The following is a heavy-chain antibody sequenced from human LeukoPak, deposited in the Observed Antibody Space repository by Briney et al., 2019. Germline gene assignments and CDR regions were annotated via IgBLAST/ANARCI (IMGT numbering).Heavy chain of an antibody. CDR3: ARGTVGGSYFDY. D-gene: IGHD1-26*01. CDR2: IKQDGSEK. Sequence: GGSLRLSCAASEFNFSNYWMSWVRQAPGKGLEWVANIKQDGSEKYFVDSVKGRFTISRDNAKNPLYLQMNSLRAEDTAVYYCARGTVGGSYFDYWGQGTLVTVSS. V-gene: IGHV3-7*03. CDR1: EFNFSNYW. J-gene: IGHJ4*02.